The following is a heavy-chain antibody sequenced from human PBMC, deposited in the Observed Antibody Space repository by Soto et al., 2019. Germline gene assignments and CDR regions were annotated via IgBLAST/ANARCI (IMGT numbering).Heavy chain of an antibody. V-gene: IGHV3-23*01. D-gene: IGHD3-22*01. CDR2: ISGSGDST. Sequence: GGSLRLSCAASGFTFSSYAMSWVRQAPGKGLEWVSAISGSGDSTSYADSVKGRFTISRDNSKNTLYLQMNSLRAEDTAVYYCAKDGVYYDSSGYYYYWGQGTLVTV. J-gene: IGHJ4*02. CDR1: GFTFSSYA. CDR3: AKDGVYYDSSGYYYY.